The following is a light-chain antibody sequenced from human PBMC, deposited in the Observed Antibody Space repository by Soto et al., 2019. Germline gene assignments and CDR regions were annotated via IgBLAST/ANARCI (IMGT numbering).Light chain of an antibody. J-gene: IGKJ2*01. V-gene: IGKV3-11*01. CDR1: QSVSRY. CDR3: QQRRNWPGT. CDR2: DAS. Sequence: EIVLTQSPATLSLSPGERATLSCRASQSVSRYLAWYQQKPGQAPRILIYDASNRATGIQARFSGSGSGTDFTLTITSLEPEDFAVYYCQQRRNWPGTFGQGTKLETK.